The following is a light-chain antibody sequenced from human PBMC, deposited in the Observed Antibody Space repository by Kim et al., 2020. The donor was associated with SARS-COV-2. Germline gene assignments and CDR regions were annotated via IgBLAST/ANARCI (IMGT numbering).Light chain of an antibody. V-gene: IGLV1-51*01. CDR2: DNN. Sequence: QSVLTQPPSVSAAPGQKVTMSCSGSRSNIGNNYVSWYQQLPGTAPKVLIYDNNKRPSGIPDRFSGSKSGTSATLGITGLQTGDEADYYCGTWDDSLSGGVFGGGTQLTVL. CDR1: RSNIGNNY. J-gene: IGLJ3*02. CDR3: GTWDDSLSGGV.